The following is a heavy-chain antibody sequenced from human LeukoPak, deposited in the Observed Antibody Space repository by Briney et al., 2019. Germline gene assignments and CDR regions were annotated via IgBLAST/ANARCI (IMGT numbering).Heavy chain of an antibody. CDR1: GHTFTAYY. J-gene: IGHJ4*02. V-gene: IGHV1-2*06. Sequence: GASVKVSCKASGHTFTAYYMFWVRQAPGQGLEWMGRINPNSGGTNYAPKFQGRVTMTRDTSISTAYMELSGLTSDDTAVYFCATYYSDTSARDWGQGTLVTVSS. CDR3: ATYYSDTSARD. CDR2: INPNSGGT. D-gene: IGHD3-22*01.